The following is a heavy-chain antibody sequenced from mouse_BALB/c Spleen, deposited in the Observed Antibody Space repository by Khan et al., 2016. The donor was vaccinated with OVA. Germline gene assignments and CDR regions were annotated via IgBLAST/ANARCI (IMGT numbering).Heavy chain of an antibody. CDR1: GYTFSNYW. V-gene: IGHV1-7*01. J-gene: IGHJ2*01. CDR2: INPSSGYT. Sequence: QVQLKESGAELAKPGASVKMSCKASGYTFSNYWIHWVKQRPGQGLEWIGYINPSSGYTSYNQTFNDKATLTTDKSSSTAYMQLSSLTSEDSAVYYCARDRIDYWGQGTTLTVSS. CDR3: ARDRIDY.